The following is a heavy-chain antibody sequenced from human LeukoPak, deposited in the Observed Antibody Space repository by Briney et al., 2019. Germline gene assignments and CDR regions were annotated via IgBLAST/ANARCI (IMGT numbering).Heavy chain of an antibody. Sequence: SETLSLTCTVSGGSISSSSYYWGWIRQPPGKGLEWIGSIYYSGSTYYNPSLKSRVTISVDTSKNQFSLKLSSVTAADTAVYYCARLPYSSGWTYFDYWGQGTLVTVSS. J-gene: IGHJ4*02. V-gene: IGHV4-39*07. CDR1: GGSISSSSYY. CDR3: ARLPYSSGWTYFDY. D-gene: IGHD6-19*01. CDR2: IYYSGST.